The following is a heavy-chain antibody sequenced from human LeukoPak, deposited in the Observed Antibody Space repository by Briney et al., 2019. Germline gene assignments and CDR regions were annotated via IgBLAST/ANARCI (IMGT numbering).Heavy chain of an antibody. V-gene: IGHV1-69*04. CDR1: GYTLTELS. Sequence: SVKVSCKVSGYTLTELSMHWVRQAPGQGLEWMGRIIPILGIANYAQKFQGRVTITADKSTSTAYMELSSLRSEDTAVYYCARVAMATTGLFDYWGQGTLVTVSS. CDR2: IIPILGIA. CDR3: ARVAMATTGLFDY. J-gene: IGHJ4*02. D-gene: IGHD5-24*01.